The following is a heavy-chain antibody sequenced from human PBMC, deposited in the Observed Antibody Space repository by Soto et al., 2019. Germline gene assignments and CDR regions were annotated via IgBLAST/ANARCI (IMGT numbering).Heavy chain of an antibody. CDR2: VIPLLDAS. CDR3: ASGKSQMTQDRMGFYYYMDV. CDR1: GVAFSNYP. V-gene: IGHV1-69*08. D-gene: IGHD2-15*01. Sequence: QVQLVQSGAEVKKPGSSVRISCTASGVAFSNYPFTWVRRAPGQGLEWMGRVIPLLDASNYAEKFQDRVTITADRSTSTAYMELSGLKSEDSAIYYCASGKSQMTQDRMGFYYYMDVWGKGTTVTVSS. J-gene: IGHJ6*03.